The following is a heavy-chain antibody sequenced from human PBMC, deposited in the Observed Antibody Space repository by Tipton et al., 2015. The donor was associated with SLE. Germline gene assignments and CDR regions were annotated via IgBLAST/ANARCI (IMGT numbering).Heavy chain of an antibody. CDR2: IYYSGST. CDR3: ARETIRDLQFDP. J-gene: IGHJ5*02. V-gene: IGHV4-59*11. CDR1: GGSISSHY. Sequence: TLSLTCTVSGGSISSHYWSWIRQPPGQGLEWIGYIYYSGSTNYNPSLKSRVTISVDTSKNQFSLKLSSVTAADTAVYYCARETIRDLQFDPWGQGTLVSVSS. D-gene: IGHD1/OR15-1a*01.